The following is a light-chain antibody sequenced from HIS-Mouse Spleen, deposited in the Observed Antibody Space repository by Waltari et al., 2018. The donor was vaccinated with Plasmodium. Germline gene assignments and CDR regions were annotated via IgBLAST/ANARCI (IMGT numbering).Light chain of an antibody. V-gene: IGKV3-15*01. CDR3: QQYNNWSFT. Sequence: EIVMTQSTAPLSVSPGERATLSCRASQSVSSNLAWYQQKPGQAPRVLIYGASTRATGIPARFSGSGSGTEFTLTISSLQSEDFAVYYCQQYNNWSFTFGPGTKVDIK. CDR1: QSVSSN. J-gene: IGKJ3*01. CDR2: GAS.